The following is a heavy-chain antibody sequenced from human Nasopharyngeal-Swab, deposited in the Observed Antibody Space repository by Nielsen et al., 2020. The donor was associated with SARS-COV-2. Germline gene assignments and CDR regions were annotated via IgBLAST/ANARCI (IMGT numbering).Heavy chain of an antibody. CDR2: ISYDGSRA. V-gene: IGHV3-30*18. Sequence: GGSLRLSCAASGFTFNSYGMHWVRQAPGKGLEWLAVISYDGSRAYHAEYMKGRFTISRDNSKNTVYLQLDSLRSEDTAVYYCAKLGGSYYFGHNDAFDIWGQGTMVTVSS. CDR1: GFTFNSYG. D-gene: IGHD1-26*01. CDR3: AKLGGSYYFGHNDAFDI. J-gene: IGHJ3*02.